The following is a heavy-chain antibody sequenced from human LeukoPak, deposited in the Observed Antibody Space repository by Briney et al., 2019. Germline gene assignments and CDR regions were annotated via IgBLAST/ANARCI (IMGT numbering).Heavy chain of an antibody. CDR2: ISATGGST. D-gene: IGHD1-1*01. V-gene: IGHV3-23*01. CDR1: GFIVSTHY. Sequence: PGGSLRLSCAASGFIVSTHYMSWVRQAPGKGLEWVSAISATGGSTYYADSVKGRFTISRENSNNTLYLHMDSLRAEDTAVYYCAKAPVWNYYYGLDVWGQGTTVTVSS. J-gene: IGHJ6*02. CDR3: AKAPVWNYYYGLDV.